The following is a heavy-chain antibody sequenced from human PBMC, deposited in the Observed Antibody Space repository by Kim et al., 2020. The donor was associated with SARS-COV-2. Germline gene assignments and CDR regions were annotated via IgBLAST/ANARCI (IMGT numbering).Heavy chain of an antibody. CDR2: IKSKTDGGTT. V-gene: IGHV3-15*01. Sequence: GGSLRLSCAASGFTFSNAWMSWVRQAPGKGLEWVGRIKSKTDGGTTDYAAPVKGRFTISRDDSKNTLYLQMNSLKTEDTAVYYCSAYSSSWSPSYFDYWGQGTLVTVSS. D-gene: IGHD6-13*01. CDR3: SAYSSSWSPSYFDY. CDR1: GFTFSNAW. J-gene: IGHJ4*02.